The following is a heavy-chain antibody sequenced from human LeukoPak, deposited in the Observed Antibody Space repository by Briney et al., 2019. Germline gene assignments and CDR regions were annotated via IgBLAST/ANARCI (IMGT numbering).Heavy chain of an antibody. Sequence: SVKVSCKASGGTFSSYAISWVRQAPGQGLEWMGRIIPIFGIANYAQKFQGRVTITADKSTSTAYMKLSSLRSEDTAVYYCARMVDSSGPDIDYWGQGTLVTVSS. CDR1: GGTFSSYA. V-gene: IGHV1-69*04. CDR2: IIPIFGIA. J-gene: IGHJ4*02. CDR3: ARMVDSSGPDIDY. D-gene: IGHD3-22*01.